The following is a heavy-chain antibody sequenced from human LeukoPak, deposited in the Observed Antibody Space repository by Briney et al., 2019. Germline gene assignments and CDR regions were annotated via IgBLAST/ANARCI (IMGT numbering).Heavy chain of an antibody. CDR1: GYTLTDLS. Sequence: GSVKVSCKVSGYTLTDLSMHWVRQAPGEGLEGMGGFDPQDGETIYAQKFQGRVTMTEDTSTDTAYMELTSLKSEDTAVYYCATFALFGVVNAYYFYYWGQGTLVTVSS. J-gene: IGHJ4*02. V-gene: IGHV1-24*01. CDR2: FDPQDGET. D-gene: IGHD3-3*01. CDR3: ATFALFGVVNAYYFYY.